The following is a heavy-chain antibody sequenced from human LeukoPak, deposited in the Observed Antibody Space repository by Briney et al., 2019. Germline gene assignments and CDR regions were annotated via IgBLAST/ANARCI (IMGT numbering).Heavy chain of an antibody. J-gene: IGHJ4*02. CDR3: AREYCSSTSCYNFVDY. V-gene: IGHV1-18*01. D-gene: IGHD2-2*02. CDR1: GYTFTNYG. CDR2: ISAYNGNT. Sequence: ASVKVSCKASGYTFTNYGISWVRQAPGQGLEWMGWISAYNGNTNYAQKLQGRVTMTTDTSTSTAYMELRSLRSDDTAVYYCAREYCSSTSCYNFVDYWGQGTLVTVSS.